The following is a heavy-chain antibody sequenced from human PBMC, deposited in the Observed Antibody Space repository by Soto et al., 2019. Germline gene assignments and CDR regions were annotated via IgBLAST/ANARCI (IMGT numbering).Heavy chain of an antibody. CDR2: IYHSGST. D-gene: IGHD1-20*01. V-gene: IGHV4-38-2*01. Sequence: PSETLSLTCAVSGYSISSGYYWGWTRQPPGKGLEWIGSIYHSGSTYYNPSLKSRVTISVDTSKSRFSLKVSGVSAADTAVYYCAASQKGYNWNYFDHWGQGALVTVSS. CDR1: GYSISSGYY. J-gene: IGHJ4*02. CDR3: AASQKGYNWNYFDH.